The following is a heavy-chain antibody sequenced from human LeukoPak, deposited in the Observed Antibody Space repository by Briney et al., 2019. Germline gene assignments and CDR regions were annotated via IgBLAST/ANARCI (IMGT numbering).Heavy chain of an antibody. CDR3: ARGGRDGMDV. J-gene: IGHJ6*02. V-gene: IGHV1-18*01. D-gene: IGHD3-10*01. Sequence: ASVKVSCKASGYSFASYGFTWVRRAPGQGLEWMGWVSAYDGSTNYAQKIRGRVTMTTDASKNTVYMELRSLRFDDTAVYYCARGGRDGMDVWGQGTTVTVSS. CDR1: GYSFASYG. CDR2: VSAYDGST.